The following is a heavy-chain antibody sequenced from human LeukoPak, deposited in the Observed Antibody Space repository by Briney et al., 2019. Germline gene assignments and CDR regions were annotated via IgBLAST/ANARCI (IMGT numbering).Heavy chain of an antibody. D-gene: IGHD1-26*01. CDR2: IYTSGNT. V-gene: IGHV4-4*07. CDR3: ARVIRGANLHLYYMDV. CDR1: GGSISSYY. Sequence: PSETLSLTCTVSGGSISSYYWSWIRQPAGKGLEWIGRIYTSGNTNYNPSLKSRVTISVDKSKNQFSLKLSSVTAADTAVHYCARVIRGANLHLYYMDVWGKGTTVTVSS. J-gene: IGHJ6*03.